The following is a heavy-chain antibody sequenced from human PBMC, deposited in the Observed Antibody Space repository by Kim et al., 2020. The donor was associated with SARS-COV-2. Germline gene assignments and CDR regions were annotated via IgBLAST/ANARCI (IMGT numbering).Heavy chain of an antibody. V-gene: IGHV4-4*02. CDR1: GGSISSSNW. CDR2: IYHSGST. D-gene: IGHD6-19*01. J-gene: IGHJ5*02. Sequence: SETLSLTCAVSGGSISSSNWWSWVRQPPGKGLEWIGEIYHSGSTNYNPSLKSRVTISVDKSKNQFSLKLSSVTAADTAVYYCARYRDSSGWYEGGGETAWGQGTLVTVSS. CDR3: ARYRDSSGWYEGGGETA.